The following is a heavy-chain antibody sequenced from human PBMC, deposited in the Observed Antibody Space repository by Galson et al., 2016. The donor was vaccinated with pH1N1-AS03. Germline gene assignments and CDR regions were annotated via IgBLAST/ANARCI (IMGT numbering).Heavy chain of an antibody. Sequence: SLRLSCAASGFNFNVYSMNWVRQAPGKGLEWISYMTRDMRTIKYADSVKGRFTISRDNARNSLFLQMNSLRDEDTAIYYCARSVQYSFDYWGQEILVTVSS. CDR1: GFNFNVYS. CDR3: ARSVQYSFDY. D-gene: IGHD5/OR15-5a*01. CDR2: MTRDMRTI. J-gene: IGHJ4*02. V-gene: IGHV3-48*02.